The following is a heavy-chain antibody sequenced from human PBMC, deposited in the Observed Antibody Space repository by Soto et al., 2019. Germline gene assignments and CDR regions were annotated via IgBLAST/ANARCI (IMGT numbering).Heavy chain of an antibody. V-gene: IGHV4-39*01. D-gene: IGHD2-21*02. CDR2: IYYSGST. CDR1: GGSISSSSYY. Sequence: KTSETLSLTCTVSGGSISSSSYYWGWIRQPPGKGLEWIGSIYYSGSTYYNPSLKSRVTISVDTSKNQFSLKLSSVTAADTAVYYCARHRGGDSFAFDIWGQGTMVTVSS. J-gene: IGHJ3*02. CDR3: ARHRGGDSFAFDI.